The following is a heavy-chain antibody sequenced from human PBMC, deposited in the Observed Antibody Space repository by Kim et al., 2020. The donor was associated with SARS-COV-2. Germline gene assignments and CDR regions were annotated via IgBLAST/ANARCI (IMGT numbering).Heavy chain of an antibody. CDR2: INTNTGNP. V-gene: IGHV7-4-1*02. D-gene: IGHD2-2*01. Sequence: ASVKVSCKASGYTFTSYAMNWVRQAPGQGLEWMGWINTNTGNPTYAQGFTGRFVFTLDTSVSTAYLQISSLKAEDTAVYYCARGPGFCSSTSCFYRNNWFDPWGQGTLVTVSS. CDR3: ARGPGFCSSTSCFYRNNWFDP. J-gene: IGHJ5*02. CDR1: GYTFTSYA.